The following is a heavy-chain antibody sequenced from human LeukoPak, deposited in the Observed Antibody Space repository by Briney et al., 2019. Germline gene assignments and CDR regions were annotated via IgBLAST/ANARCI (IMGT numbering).Heavy chain of an antibody. CDR3: ARDHGSGSYSYFDP. CDR1: GGSMSSGGYY. D-gene: IGHD3-10*01. Sequence: SETLSLTCTVSGGSMSSGGYYGSWIRQHPGKGLEWIGCIYSSGSTNCNPSLRSRATMSLDTSKNQFSLTLRSVTAADTAVYYCARDHGSGSYSYFDPWGQGALVTVSS. CDR2: IYSSGST. V-gene: IGHV4-31*03. J-gene: IGHJ5*02.